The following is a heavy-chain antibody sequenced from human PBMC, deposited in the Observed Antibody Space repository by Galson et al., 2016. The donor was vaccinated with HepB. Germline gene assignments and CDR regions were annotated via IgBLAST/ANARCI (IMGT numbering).Heavy chain of an antibody. J-gene: IGHJ5*02. V-gene: IGHV4-39*01. CDR1: GGSISNTMDY. Sequence: SETLSLTCTVSGGSISNTMDYWDWIRQPPGKGLEWIGSIYYSGSTYYNPSLKSRVTISVDTSKNQFSLKVNSVTAADTAVYYCARRSRLMPVDMPFDPWGQGTLVTVSA. CDR3: ARRSRLMPVDMPFDP. D-gene: IGHD4-23*01. CDR2: IYYSGST.